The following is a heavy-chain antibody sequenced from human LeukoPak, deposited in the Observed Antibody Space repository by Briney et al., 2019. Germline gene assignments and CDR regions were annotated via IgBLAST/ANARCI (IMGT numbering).Heavy chain of an antibody. D-gene: IGHD3-22*01. CDR2: IKFDGSEI. CDR1: GFSLSDYC. J-gene: IGHJ4*02. V-gene: IGHV3-7*01. CDR3: TRDLNHDSSG. Sequence: GGSLRLSCAASGFSLSDYCMTWVRQAPGKGLECVGNIKFDGSEIYYLDSVRGRFSISRDNAKNSLYLQMHSLRVEDTAVYYCTRDLNHDSSGWGQGTLVTVSS.